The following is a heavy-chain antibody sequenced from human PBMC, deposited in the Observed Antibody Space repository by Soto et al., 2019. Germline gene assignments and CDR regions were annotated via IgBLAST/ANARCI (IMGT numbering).Heavy chain of an antibody. V-gene: IGHV3-15*07. D-gene: IGHD4-17*01. J-gene: IGHJ4*01. Sequence: EVHLVESGGDLVEPGGSLRLSCVVSGLTFTRAWINWVRQAPGKGLEWVGRIKSKIDGGTTDFAAPVKGRFGISRDDSRDVVYLEMGKLKIEDTALYYCTTDSHITTTLVRFAFWGLGTLVTVSS. CDR1: GLTFTRAW. CDR2: IKSKIDGGTT. CDR3: TTDSHITTTLVRFAF.